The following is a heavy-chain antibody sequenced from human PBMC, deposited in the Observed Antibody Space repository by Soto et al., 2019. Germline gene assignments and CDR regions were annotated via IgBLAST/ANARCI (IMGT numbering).Heavy chain of an antibody. CDR3: ATPQDYDGCLDS. J-gene: IGHJ4*02. CDR2: IYYSGST. D-gene: IGHD3-22*01. V-gene: IGHV4-59*08. Sequence: PSETLSLTCTISGDSISDYYWSWIRQPPGKGLEWIGYIYYSGSTNYNPSLKSRVTISVDTSKNQFSLKLSSVTAADTAVYYCATPQDYDGCLDSWGQGTLVTVSS. CDR1: GDSISDYY.